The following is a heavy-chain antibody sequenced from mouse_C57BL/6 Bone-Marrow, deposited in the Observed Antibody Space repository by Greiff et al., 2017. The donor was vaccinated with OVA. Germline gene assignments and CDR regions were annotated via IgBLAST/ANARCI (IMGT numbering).Heavy chain of an antibody. CDR2: INPGSGGT. D-gene: IGHD1-1*01. J-gene: IGHJ2*01. CDR1: GYAFTNYL. V-gene: IGHV1-54*01. Sequence: QVQLKESGAELVRPGTSVKVPCKASGYAFTNYLIEWVKQRPGQGLEWIGVINPGSGGTNYNEKFKGKATLTADKSSSTAYMQLSSLTSEDSAVYFCARYYYGSIDYWGQGTTLTVSS. CDR3: ARYYYGSIDY.